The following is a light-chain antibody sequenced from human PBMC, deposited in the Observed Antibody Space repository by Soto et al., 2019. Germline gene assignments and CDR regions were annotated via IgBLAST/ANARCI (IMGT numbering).Light chain of an antibody. CDR3: QQYISYSYT. V-gene: IGKV1-5*01. CDR2: DAS. CDR1: QTISNW. Sequence: DIQMTQSPSTLSASVGDRVTITCRASQTISNWLAWYQQKPSQAPKLLIYDASSLHSGVPSRFSGSGSGTEFTLTISSLQPDDFATYYCQQYISYSYTFGQGTKLEI. J-gene: IGKJ2*01.